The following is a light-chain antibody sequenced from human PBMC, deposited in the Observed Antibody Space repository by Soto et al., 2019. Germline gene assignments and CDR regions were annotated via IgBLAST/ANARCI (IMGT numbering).Light chain of an antibody. V-gene: IGLV3-1*01. Sequence: SSELTQPPSVSVSPGQTASITCSGDKLGDKYACWYQQKPGQSPVLVIYQDSKRPSGIPERFSGSNSGNTATLTISGTQAMDEADYDCQAWDSSTAGVVFGGGTKLTVL. CDR3: QAWDSSTAGVV. CDR2: QDS. CDR1: KLGDKY. J-gene: IGLJ2*01.